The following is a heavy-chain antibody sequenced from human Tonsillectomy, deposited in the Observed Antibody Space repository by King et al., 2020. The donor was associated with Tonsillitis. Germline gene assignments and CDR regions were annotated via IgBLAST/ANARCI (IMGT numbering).Heavy chain of an antibody. CDR3: ARLFLGGQWLVKPSCFVP. J-gene: IGHJ5*02. CDR1: GYSFSNYW. V-gene: IGHV5-51*01. D-gene: IGHD6-19*01. CDR2: IYPGASDT. Sequence: QLVQSGAEVKMSGESLKISCKASGYSFSNYWIGWVRQMPGKGLEWMGIIYPGASDTRYSPSFEGQVTISADKSISTAYLQWSSLKASDTAMYYCARLFLGGQWLVKPSCFVPWRQGTLVTVSS.